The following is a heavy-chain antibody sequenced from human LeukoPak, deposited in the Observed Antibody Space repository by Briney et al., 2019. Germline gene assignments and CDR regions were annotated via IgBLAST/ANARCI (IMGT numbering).Heavy chain of an antibody. J-gene: IGHJ6*03. CDR2: IYYSGST. Sequence: SETLSLTCTVSGGSISSYYWSWIRQPPGKGLEWIGYIYYSGSTNYNPSLKSRVTISVDTSKNQFSLKLSSVTAADTAVYYCARAIGAASWYRSRYYYYMDVWGKGTTVTVSS. D-gene: IGHD6-13*01. CDR3: ARAIGAASWYRSRYYYYMDV. V-gene: IGHV4-59*01. CDR1: GGSISSYY.